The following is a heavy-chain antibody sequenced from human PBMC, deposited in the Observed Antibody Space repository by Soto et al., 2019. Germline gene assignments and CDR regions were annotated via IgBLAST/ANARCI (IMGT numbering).Heavy chain of an antibody. J-gene: IGHJ3*02. CDR2: SSSSSNYI. CDR1: GFTFSSYS. D-gene: IGHD6-19*01. CDR3: ARDGHSSGWNPDAFDI. Sequence: LRLSCAASGFTFSSYSMNWVRQAPGKGLEWVSFSSSSSNYIYYADSVKGRFTISRDNAKNSLYLQMNTLGADDTAVYYCARDGHSSGWNPDAFDIWGQGTMVTVSS. V-gene: IGHV3-21*01.